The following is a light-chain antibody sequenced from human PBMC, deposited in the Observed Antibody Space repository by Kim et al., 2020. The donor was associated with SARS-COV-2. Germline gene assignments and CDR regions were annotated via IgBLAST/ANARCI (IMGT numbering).Light chain of an antibody. V-gene: IGLV3-19*01. CDR2: RKY. CDR1: TLRNHY. J-gene: IGLJ3*02. Sequence: LALTFSLTCPRDTLRNHYAARYQPLPGQPPTPVPYRKYDRPSGISDRFSGSASGDTAALTITGAQAEDEADYYCNSRDSTGDHVVFGGWTQLTVL. CDR3: NSRDSTGDHVV.